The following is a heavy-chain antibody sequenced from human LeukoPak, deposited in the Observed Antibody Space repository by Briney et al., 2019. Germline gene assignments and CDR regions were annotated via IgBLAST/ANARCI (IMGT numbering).Heavy chain of an antibody. CDR1: AFTFTSYA. Sequence: PGGSLRLSCAASAFTFTSYAMSWVRQAPGKGLEWVSAISGSGGDTYYADSVKGRFTISRDNSKNTLYLQMNSLRAEDTAVYYCAKSLIGSGYGWAPFDYWGQGTLVTVSS. V-gene: IGHV3-23*01. J-gene: IGHJ4*02. D-gene: IGHD5-12*01. CDR2: ISGSGGDT. CDR3: AKSLIGSGYGWAPFDY.